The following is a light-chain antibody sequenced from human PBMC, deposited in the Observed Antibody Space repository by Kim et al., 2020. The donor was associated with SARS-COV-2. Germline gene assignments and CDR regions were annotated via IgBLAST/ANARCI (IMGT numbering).Light chain of an antibody. Sequence: PATLSLSPGERATLSCWASESISTYLAWYQQKPGQAPRLLIYDASARATDTPARFTGSGSGTEFTLTISSLEPDDFAVYYCQQRFAFGGGTKLEI. CDR1: ESISTY. V-gene: IGKV3-11*01. CDR2: DAS. CDR3: QQRFA. J-gene: IGKJ4*01.